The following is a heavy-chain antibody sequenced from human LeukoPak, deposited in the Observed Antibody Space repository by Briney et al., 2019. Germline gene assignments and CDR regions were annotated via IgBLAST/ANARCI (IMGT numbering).Heavy chain of an antibody. CDR3: ARTLTYYYGMDV. CDR2: IYYSGST. CDR1: GFSISSYY. J-gene: IGHJ6*04. Sequence: SETLSLTCTVSGFSISSYYWSWLRQPPGKGLEGIGYIYYSGSTNYNPSLKSRVTISVDTSKNQSSLKLSSVTAADTAVYYCARTLTYYYGMDVWGKGTTVTVSS. V-gene: IGHV4-59*01.